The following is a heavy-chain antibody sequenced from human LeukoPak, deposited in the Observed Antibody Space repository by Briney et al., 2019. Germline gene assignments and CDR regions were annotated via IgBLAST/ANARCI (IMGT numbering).Heavy chain of an antibody. CDR3: ASIEAAVDAFDI. J-gene: IGHJ3*02. V-gene: IGHV4-38-2*02. CDR1: GYSISSGYY. CDR2: IYHSGST. D-gene: IGHD4-11*01. Sequence: PSETLSLTCTVSGYSISSGYYWGWIRQPPGKGLEWIGSIYHSGSTYYNPSLKSRVTISVDTSENQFSLKLSSVTAADTAVYYCASIEAAVDAFDIWGQGTMVTVSS.